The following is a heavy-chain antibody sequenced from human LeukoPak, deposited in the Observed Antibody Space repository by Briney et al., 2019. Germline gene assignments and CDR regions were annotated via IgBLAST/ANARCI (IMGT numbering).Heavy chain of an antibody. CDR1: GGSISSSNW. V-gene: IGHV4-4*02. D-gene: IGHD3-10*01. Sequence: SETLSLTCAVSGGSISSSNWWSWVRQPPGKGLEWIGEIYHSGSTNYNPSLKSRVTISVDKSKNQFSLKLSSVTAADTAVYYCARTGRFGESIIGDFDYWGQGTLVTVSS. CDR2: IYHSGST. J-gene: IGHJ4*02. CDR3: ARTGRFGESIIGDFDY.